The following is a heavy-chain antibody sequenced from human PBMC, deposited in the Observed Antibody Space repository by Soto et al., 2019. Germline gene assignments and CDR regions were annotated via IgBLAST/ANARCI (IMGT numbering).Heavy chain of an antibody. CDR1: GDTFSSNS. V-gene: IGHV1-18*04. CDR2: ITPFNGDT. CDR3: ARVRVVVGATIDS. J-gene: IGHJ5*01. D-gene: IGHD2-15*01. Sequence: ASVKVSCQASGDTFSSNSSNWVRQAPGEALEWMGWITPFNGDTSYAQKFQGRVTRTTDTSTITVFMELRSLRFDDAAVYYCARVRVVVGATIDSWG.